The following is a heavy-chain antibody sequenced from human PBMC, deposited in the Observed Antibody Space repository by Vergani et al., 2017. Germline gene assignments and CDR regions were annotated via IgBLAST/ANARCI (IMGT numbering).Heavy chain of an antibody. Sequence: QVQLQESGPGLVKPSQTLSITCTVSGGSISSGGYYWSWIRQHPGKGLEWIGYIYYSGSTYYNPSLKSRVTIAVDTSKNQFSLKLSSVTAAYTAVYYCAREGMTTVTASAFDIWGQGTMVTVSS. V-gene: IGHV4-31*03. CDR1: GGSISSGGYY. D-gene: IGHD4-17*01. J-gene: IGHJ3*02. CDR3: AREGMTTVTASAFDI. CDR2: IYYSGST.